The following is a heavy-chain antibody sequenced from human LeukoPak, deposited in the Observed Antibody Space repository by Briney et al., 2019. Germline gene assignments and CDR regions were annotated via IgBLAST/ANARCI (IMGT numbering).Heavy chain of an antibody. CDR1: GGSISSYY. Sequence: KPSETLSLTCTVSGGSISSYYWSWIRQPPGKGLEWIGYIYYSGSTNYNPSLKSRVTISVDTSKNQFSLKLSSVTAADTAVYYCARHSSGWYGNDAFDIWGQGTMVTVSS. V-gene: IGHV4-59*08. J-gene: IGHJ3*02. D-gene: IGHD6-19*01. CDR3: ARHSSGWYGNDAFDI. CDR2: IYYSGST.